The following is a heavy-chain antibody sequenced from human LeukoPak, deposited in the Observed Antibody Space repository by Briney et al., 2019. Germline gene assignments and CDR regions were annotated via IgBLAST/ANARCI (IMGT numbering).Heavy chain of an antibody. CDR2: IRYDGSSK. Sequence: PGGSLRLSCAGSGFTFSSYGMHWVRQAPGNGLVWVAFIRYDGSSKYYADSVKGRFTISRDNSKNKLYLQMNSLRAEDTAVYCCARLLRDVTVSAVNYYYRDVWGKGTTVSVSS. J-gene: IGHJ6*03. V-gene: IGHV3-30*02. D-gene: IGHD4-17*01. CDR3: ARLLRDVTVSAVNYYYRDV. CDR1: GFTFSSYG.